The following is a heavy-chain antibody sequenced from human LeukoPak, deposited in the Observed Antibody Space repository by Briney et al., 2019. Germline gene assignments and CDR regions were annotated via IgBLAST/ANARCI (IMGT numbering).Heavy chain of an antibody. CDR1: GLTFSSYW. V-gene: IGHV3-7*01. CDR3: ARAGPFGESYFDY. Sequence: GGSLTLSCAAPGLTFSSYWMSWVRQAPGKGLEWVANIKQDGSEKYYVDSVKGRVTISRDNAKNSLYLQMNSLRAEDTAVYYCARAGPFGESYFDYWGQGTLVTVSS. J-gene: IGHJ4*02. D-gene: IGHD3-10*01. CDR2: IKQDGSEK.